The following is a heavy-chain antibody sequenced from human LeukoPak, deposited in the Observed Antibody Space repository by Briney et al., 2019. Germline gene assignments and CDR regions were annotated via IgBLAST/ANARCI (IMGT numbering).Heavy chain of an antibody. CDR1: GFPFSIYG. D-gene: IGHD1-26*01. Sequence: PGGSLRLSCAGSGFPFSIYGMNWVRQAPGKGLEWVSSITSGSSYRFYADSVKGRFTISRDNAKNSLYLQMNSLRAEDTAVYYCARDPYSGSYGNYYYYFMDVWGKGTTVTISS. J-gene: IGHJ6*03. CDR2: ITSGSSYR. V-gene: IGHV3-21*01. CDR3: ARDPYSGSYGNYYYYFMDV.